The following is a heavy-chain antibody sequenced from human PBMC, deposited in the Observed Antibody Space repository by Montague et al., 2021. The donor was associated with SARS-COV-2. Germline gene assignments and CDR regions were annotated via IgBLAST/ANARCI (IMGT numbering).Heavy chain of an antibody. D-gene: IGHD3-10*01. V-gene: IGHV4-38-2*01. Sequence: SETLSLTCSVSGYSISSGYYCGWIRQPPGKGLEWFGNIYHSGGTYYSPSLKSRVTVSVDTSKNQFSLRLSSVTAADTAVYYCARWYYGSGSFPHWGQGTLVTVSS. CDR1: GYSISSGYY. CDR3: ARWYYGSGSFPH. J-gene: IGHJ4*02. CDR2: IYHSGGT.